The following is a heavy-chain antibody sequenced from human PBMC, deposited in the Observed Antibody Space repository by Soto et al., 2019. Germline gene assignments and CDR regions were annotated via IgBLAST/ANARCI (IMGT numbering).Heavy chain of an antibody. V-gene: IGHV3-21*02. CDR1: GFIFSDYT. D-gene: IGHD2-21*02. Sequence: EVQLVESGGGLVKPGGSLRLSCAASGFIFSDYTLNWVRQAPGKGLEGVSSISSDSGAKHYVDSVRGRFTISRDNAKSSLYLQMTSLRAEDTAVYYCTRGSYGDYNYWGQGTLVTVSS. J-gene: IGHJ4*02. CDR3: TRGSYGDYNY. CDR2: ISSDSGAK.